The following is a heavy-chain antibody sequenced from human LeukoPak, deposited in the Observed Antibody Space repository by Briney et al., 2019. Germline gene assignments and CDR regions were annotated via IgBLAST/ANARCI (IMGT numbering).Heavy chain of an antibody. CDR2: IYHSGST. CDR3: ASPYGSGFSVDY. CDR1: GSSISSGYY. D-gene: IGHD3-10*01. V-gene: IGHV4-38-2*02. J-gene: IGHJ4*02. Sequence: PSETLSLTCTVSGSSISSGYYWGWIRQPPGKGLEWIGNIYHSGSTYYNPSLKSRVTISVDTSKNQFSLKLSSVTAADTAVYYCASPYGSGFSVDYWGQGTLVTVSS.